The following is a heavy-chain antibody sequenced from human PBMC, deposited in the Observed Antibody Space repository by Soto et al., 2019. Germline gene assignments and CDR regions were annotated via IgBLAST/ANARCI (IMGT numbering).Heavy chain of an antibody. J-gene: IGHJ4*02. D-gene: IGHD3-3*01. Sequence: QVQLQQWGAGLLKPSETLSPTCAVYGGSFSGYYWSWIRQPPGKGLEWIGEINHSGSTNYNPSLKSRVTISVDTSKNQFSLKLSSVTAADTAVYYCARGPSGRYDFWSGYYFYWGQGTLVTVSS. CDR3: ARGPSGRYDFWSGYYFY. CDR1: GGSFSGYY. V-gene: IGHV4-34*01. CDR2: INHSGST.